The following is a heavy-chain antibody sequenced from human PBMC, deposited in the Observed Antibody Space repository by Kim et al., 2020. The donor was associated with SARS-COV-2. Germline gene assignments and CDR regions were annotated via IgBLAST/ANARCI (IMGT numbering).Heavy chain of an antibody. CDR1: GFTFSSYA. CDR3: AKTVTYYDILTGIENPLSLLGYYFDY. Sequence: GGSLRLSCAASGFTFSSYAMSWVRQAPGKGLEWVSAISGSGGSTYYADSVKGRFTISRDNSKNTLYLQMNSLRAEDTAVYYCAKTVTYYDILTGIENPLSLLGYYFDYWGQGTLVTVSS. CDR2: ISGSGGST. D-gene: IGHD3-9*01. J-gene: IGHJ4*02. V-gene: IGHV3-23*01.